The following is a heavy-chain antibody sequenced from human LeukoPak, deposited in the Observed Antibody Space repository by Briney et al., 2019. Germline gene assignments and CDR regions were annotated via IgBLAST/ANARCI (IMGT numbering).Heavy chain of an antibody. CDR2: INPGGGST. V-gene: IGHV1-46*01. Sequence: ASVKVSCKASGYTFTSYYMHWVRQAPGQGLEWMGIINPGGGSTSYAHKFKGRVTITRDTATSTVYMEMSSLRSEHTAVYYCAREGGSSWSPYFDYWGQGTLVTVSS. CDR1: GYTFTSYY. D-gene: IGHD6-13*01. CDR3: AREGGSSWSPYFDY. J-gene: IGHJ4*02.